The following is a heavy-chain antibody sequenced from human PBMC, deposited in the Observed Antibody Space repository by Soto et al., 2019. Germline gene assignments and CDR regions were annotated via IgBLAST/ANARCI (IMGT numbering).Heavy chain of an antibody. Sequence: PSETLSLTCTVSSGSISSTSYYWAGIRQPPGKGLEWIGAIYYDGTTYYTESLKSRVSIAVDTSNTQFYLKLNTVTAADTAVYFFARQGRNTKIAIVKHYAADFWGQGTGVTVSS. V-gene: IGHV4-39*01. CDR3: ARQGRNTKIAIVKHYAADF. CDR1: SGSISSTSYY. D-gene: IGHD3-22*01. CDR2: IYYDGTT. J-gene: IGHJ6*02.